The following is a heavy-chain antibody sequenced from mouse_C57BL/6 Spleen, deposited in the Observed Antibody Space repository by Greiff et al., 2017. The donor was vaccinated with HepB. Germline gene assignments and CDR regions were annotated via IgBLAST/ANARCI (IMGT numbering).Heavy chain of an antibody. CDR3: TREGYSNYVWFAY. CDR2: IDPETGGT. J-gene: IGHJ3*01. CDR1: GYTFTDYE. Sequence: VQLQQSGAELVRPGASVTLSCKASGYTFTDYEMHWVKQTPVHGLEWIGAIDPETGGTAYNQKFKGKAILTADKSSSTAYMELRSLTSEDSAVYYCTREGYSNYVWFAYWGQGTLVTVSA. V-gene: IGHV1-15*01. D-gene: IGHD2-5*01.